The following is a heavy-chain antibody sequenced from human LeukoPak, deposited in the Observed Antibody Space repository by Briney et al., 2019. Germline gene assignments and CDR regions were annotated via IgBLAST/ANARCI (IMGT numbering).Heavy chain of an antibody. Sequence: GGSLRLXCGASGFTFSYYAMTWVRQAPGKGLEWVSSILGSGTTYYADSVKGRFTISRDNAKNSLYLQMNSLRAEDTAVYYCATYRSYYYMDVWGKGTTVTVSS. CDR3: ATYRSYYYMDV. V-gene: IGHV3-69-1*01. J-gene: IGHJ6*03. CDR2: ILGSGTT. CDR1: GFTFSYYA. D-gene: IGHD1-1*01.